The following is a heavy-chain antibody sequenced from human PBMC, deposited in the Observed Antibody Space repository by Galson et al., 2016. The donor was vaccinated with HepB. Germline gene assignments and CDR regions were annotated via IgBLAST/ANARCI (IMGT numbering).Heavy chain of an antibody. V-gene: IGHV3-30*04. CDR3: ARVGYNYGSGSYYNRDDWYFDL. J-gene: IGHJ2*01. CDR1: EFTFSTYA. Sequence: SLRLSCAASEFTFSTYAIHWVRQAPGKGLEWVAVISYDGSNKYFADSVKGRFTISRDNSENTLYLQMNSLRAEDTAVYYCARVGYNYGSGSYYNRDDWYFDLWGRGTLVIVSS. CDR2: ISYDGSNK. D-gene: IGHD3-10*01.